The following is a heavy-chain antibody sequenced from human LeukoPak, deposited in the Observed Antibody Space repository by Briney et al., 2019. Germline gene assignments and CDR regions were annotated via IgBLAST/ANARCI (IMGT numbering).Heavy chain of an antibody. V-gene: IGHV4-59*01. J-gene: IGHJ4*02. D-gene: IGHD3-22*01. CDR1: GGSISSYY. Sequence: PSETLSLTCTVSGGSISSYYWSWIRLPPGKGLECIGYIYYSGSTNYNPSLKSRVTISVDTSKNQFSLKLSSVTAADTAVYYCARRTDFYDSSGYYFDYWGQGTLVTVSS. CDR2: IYYSGST. CDR3: ARRTDFYDSSGYYFDY.